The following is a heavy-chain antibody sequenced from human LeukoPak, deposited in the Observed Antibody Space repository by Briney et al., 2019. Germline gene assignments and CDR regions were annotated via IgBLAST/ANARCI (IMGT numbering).Heavy chain of an antibody. CDR3: ARFSHSSCYNWFDT. CDR2: INHNGST. CDR1: GGPFSGYY. D-gene: IGHD3-22*01. J-gene: IGHJ5*02. Sequence: SETLSLICAVYGGPFSGYYWSWIRQPPGKGLEWIGEINHNGSTNYKPSVKSRVTISVDTSKSQICLKLSSMTAAGTAVYYCARFSHSSCYNWFDTWGQRTLVTVSS. V-gene: IGHV4-34*01.